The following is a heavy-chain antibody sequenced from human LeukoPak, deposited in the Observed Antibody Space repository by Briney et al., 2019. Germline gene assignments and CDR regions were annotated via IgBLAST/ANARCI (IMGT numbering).Heavy chain of an antibody. D-gene: IGHD2-21*02. CDR1: GGSISSGGYY. V-gene: IGHV4-31*03. Sequence: SETLSLTCTVSGGSISSGGYYWRWIRQHPGKGLEWIGYIYYSGSTYYNPSLKSRVTISVDTSKNQFSLKLSSVTAADTAVYYCARGWSIVVVTATAFDIWGQGTMVTVSS. J-gene: IGHJ3*02. CDR3: ARGWSIVVVTATAFDI. CDR2: IYYSGST.